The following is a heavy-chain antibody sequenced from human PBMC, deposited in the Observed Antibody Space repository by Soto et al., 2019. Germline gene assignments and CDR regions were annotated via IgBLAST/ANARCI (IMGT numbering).Heavy chain of an antibody. CDR3: TRGTTIVVWASFEP. J-gene: IGHJ5*02. D-gene: IGHD3-22*01. Sequence: VGSLRLSCVSSVCTFSGSDINCVRHSSGKGLEWVGRIRSKGDNYATAYAASVKGRFTTSRDDSKNTAYLQMNSLKIEDTAVYFCTRGTTIVVWASFEPWGQGTLVIVS. CDR1: VCTFSGSD. CDR2: IRSKGDNYAT. V-gene: IGHV3-73*01.